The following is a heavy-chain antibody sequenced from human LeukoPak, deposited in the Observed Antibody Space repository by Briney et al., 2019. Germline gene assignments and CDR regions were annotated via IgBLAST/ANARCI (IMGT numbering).Heavy chain of an antibody. V-gene: IGHV3-30*18. Sequence: GGSLRLSCAASGFTFNNYGMHWVRQAPGKGLEWVAVISYDGRNKHYPDSVKGRFTISRDISTDTLWLQMDSLRTEDTAVYYCAKGPLRGTAAAVDYWGQGTLVTVSS. D-gene: IGHD2-2*01. J-gene: IGHJ4*02. CDR3: AKGPLRGTAAAVDY. CDR2: ISYDGRNK. CDR1: GFTFNNYG.